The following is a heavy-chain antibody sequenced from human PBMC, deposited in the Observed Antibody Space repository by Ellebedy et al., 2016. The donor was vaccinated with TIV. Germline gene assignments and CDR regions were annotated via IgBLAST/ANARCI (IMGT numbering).Heavy chain of an antibody. J-gene: IGHJ4*02. D-gene: IGHD2-15*01. V-gene: IGHV3-23*01. CDR1: GFTITAHG. CDR2: LTFDAKNT. CDR3: ARGSFSPDY. Sequence: GGSLRLSCAASGFTITAHGMSWVRQAPGKGLEWVSSLTFDAKNTFYANSVKGRFTISRDSSKNTLYLQLNSLTAEDTALYYCARGSFSPDYWGQGTLVTVSS.